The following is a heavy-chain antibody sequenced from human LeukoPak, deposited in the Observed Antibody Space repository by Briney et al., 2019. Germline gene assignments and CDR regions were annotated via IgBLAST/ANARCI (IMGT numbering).Heavy chain of an antibody. CDR1: GFTFSSYA. J-gene: IGHJ4*02. Sequence: QSGGSLRLSCAASGFTFSSYAMSWVRQAPGKGLEWVSAISGSGGSTYYADSVKGRFTIFRDNSKNTLYLQMNSLRAEDTAVYYCAKDFKSTVVTTLDYWGQGTLVTVSS. CDR2: ISGSGGST. D-gene: IGHD4-23*01. V-gene: IGHV3-23*01. CDR3: AKDFKSTVVTTLDY.